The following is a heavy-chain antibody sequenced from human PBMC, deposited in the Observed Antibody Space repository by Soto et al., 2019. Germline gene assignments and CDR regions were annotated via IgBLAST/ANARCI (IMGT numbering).Heavy chain of an antibody. J-gene: IGHJ4*02. CDR3: AALSGQYWNYLDF. CDR1: GFTFNTYG. V-gene: IGHV3-30*03. CDR2: ISSDATTK. Sequence: GGSLRLSCTASGFTFNTYGVHWVRQAPGKGLEWVALISSDATTKIYGDSVKGRFTISRDNPKNTLYLQMNSLLPEDTAVYYCAALSGQYWNYLDFWCLGTLVTVSS. D-gene: IGHD2-15*01.